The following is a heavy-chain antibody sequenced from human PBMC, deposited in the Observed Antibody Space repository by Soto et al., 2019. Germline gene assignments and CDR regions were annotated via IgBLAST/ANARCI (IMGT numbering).Heavy chain of an antibody. CDR2: IGGSGGNT. CDR1: RFTFSSYA. V-gene: IGHV3-23*01. J-gene: IGHJ4*02. Sequence: GGSLRLSCAASRFTFSSYAMSWVRQAPGKGLEWVSVIGGSGGNTHYADSVKGRFTISRDNSKNTVYLQMNSLRGEDTAIYYCAKPNLFCSSTSCYDDWGQGTLVTVSS. D-gene: IGHD2-2*01. CDR3: AKPNLFCSSTSCYDD.